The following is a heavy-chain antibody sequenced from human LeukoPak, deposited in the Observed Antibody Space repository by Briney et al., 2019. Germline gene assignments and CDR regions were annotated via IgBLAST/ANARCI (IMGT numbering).Heavy chain of an antibody. CDR3: TTEGYCSGDNCYSFDH. D-gene: IGHD2-15*01. J-gene: IGHJ4*02. CDR1: GFTFSSYS. Sequence: PGGSLRLSCAASGFTFSSYSVSWVRQAPGKGLEWVGRIKSRTDGGTIDYAAPVKGRFTLSRDDSKNTVYLQMNSLKTEDTAVYYCTTEGYCSGDNCYSFDHWGQGSLVTVSS. CDR2: IKSRTDGGTI. V-gene: IGHV3-15*01.